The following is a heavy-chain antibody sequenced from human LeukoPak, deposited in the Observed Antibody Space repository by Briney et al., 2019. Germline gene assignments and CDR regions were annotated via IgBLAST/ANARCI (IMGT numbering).Heavy chain of an antibody. CDR1: GGSFSGYY. J-gene: IGHJ4*02. Sequence: SETLSLTCAVYGGSFSGYYWSWIRQPPGKGLEWIGEINHSGSTNYNPSLKSRVTISVDTAKNQFSLTLSSVTVADTAVYYCARFPVRIRGVFDYWGQDNLGPLSS. CDR3: ARFPVRIRGVFDY. CDR2: INHSGST. V-gene: IGHV4-34*01. D-gene: IGHD3-10*01.